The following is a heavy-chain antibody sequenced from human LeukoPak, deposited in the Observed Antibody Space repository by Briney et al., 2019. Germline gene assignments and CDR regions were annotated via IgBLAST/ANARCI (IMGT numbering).Heavy chain of an antibody. D-gene: IGHD4-11*01. CDR1: GYSFTNYW. CDR2: IYPGDSDT. Sequence: GESLKISCEGSGYSFTNYWIGWVRQMPGKGLEWMGIIYPGDSDTRYSPSFQGQVIISADKSISTAYLQWSSLKASDTAIYYCARLPTIVSTQGYYYYYYMDVWGKGTTVTVSS. CDR3: ARLPTIVSTQGYYYYYYMDV. J-gene: IGHJ6*03. V-gene: IGHV5-51*01.